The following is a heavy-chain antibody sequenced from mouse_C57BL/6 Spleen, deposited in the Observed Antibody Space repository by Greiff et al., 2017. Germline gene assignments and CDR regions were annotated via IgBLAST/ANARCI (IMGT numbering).Heavy chain of an antibody. Sequence: VQLQQSGAELARPGASVKMSCKASGYTFTSYTMHWVKQRPGQGLEWIGYINPSSGYTKYNQKFKDKATLTADKSSSTAYMQLSSLTSEDSAVYYCARDIYDGFDYWGQGTTLTVSS. D-gene: IGHD2-3*01. CDR2: INPSSGYT. CDR1: GYTFTSYT. CDR3: ARDIYDGFDY. J-gene: IGHJ2*01. V-gene: IGHV1-4*01.